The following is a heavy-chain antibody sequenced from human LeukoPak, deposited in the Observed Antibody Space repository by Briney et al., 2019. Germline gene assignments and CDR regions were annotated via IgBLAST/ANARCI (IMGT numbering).Heavy chain of an antibody. D-gene: IGHD2-8*02. Sequence: GGSLRLSCAASGFTLGNYWMHWVRHAPGKGLVWVSHTNTDESSTNYADSVKGRFTISRDNAKNTLYLQMNSLRAEDTAVYYCAGDLTYCTGGTCHPSPIDYWGQGTLVTVSS. CDR2: TNTDESST. V-gene: IGHV3-74*01. CDR1: GFTLGNYW. CDR3: AGDLTYCTGGTCHPSPIDY. J-gene: IGHJ4*02.